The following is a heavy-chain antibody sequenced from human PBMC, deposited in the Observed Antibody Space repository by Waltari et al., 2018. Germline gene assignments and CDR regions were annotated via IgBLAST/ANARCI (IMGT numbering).Heavy chain of an antibody. CDR2: INNDGSNT. V-gene: IGHV3-74*01. J-gene: IGHJ6*02. Sequence: EVQVVESGGGLIEPGGSLRLSCVVYGFTLRTYLMHWVRQAPGKGLVWVSRINNDGSNTNYADSVKGRFTISRDNAKNTLYLQMDSLRAEDTAVYYCARDRNTQLWSHNYYGMDVWGQGTTVTVSS. CDR1: GFTLRTYL. D-gene: IGHD5-18*01. CDR3: ARDRNTQLWSHNYYGMDV.